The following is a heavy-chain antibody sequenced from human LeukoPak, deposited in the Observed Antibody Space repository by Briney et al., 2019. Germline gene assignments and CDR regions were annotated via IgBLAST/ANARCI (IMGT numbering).Heavy chain of an antibody. Sequence: SETPSLTCAVSGYSISSGYYWGWIRQPPGKGLEWIGSIYHSGSTYFNPSLKSRVTISVDTSKNQFSLKLSSVTAADTAVYYCARNDILTGYSSTEFDYWGQGTLVTVSS. CDR3: ARNDILTGYSSTEFDY. CDR2: IYHSGST. V-gene: IGHV4-38-2*01. CDR1: GYSISSGYY. J-gene: IGHJ4*02. D-gene: IGHD3-9*01.